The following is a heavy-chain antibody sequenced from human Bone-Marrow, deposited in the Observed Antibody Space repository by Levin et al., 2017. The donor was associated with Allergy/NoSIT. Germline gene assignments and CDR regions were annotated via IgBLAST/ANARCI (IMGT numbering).Heavy chain of an antibody. J-gene: IGHJ6*02. CDR1: GGSISSSSYY. CDR3: ARDDPVHGANNV. V-gene: IGHV4-39*07. Sequence: ESLKISCTVSGGSISSSSYYWGWIRQPPGKGLEWIGSIYYSGSTYYNPSLKSRVTISVDTSKNQFSLKLSSVTAADTAVYYCARDDPVHGANNVWGQGTTVTVSS. CDR2: IYYSGST. D-gene: IGHD4-17*01.